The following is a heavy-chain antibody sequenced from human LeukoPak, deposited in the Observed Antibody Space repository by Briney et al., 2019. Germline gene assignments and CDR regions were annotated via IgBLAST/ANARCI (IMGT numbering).Heavy chain of an antibody. CDR2: INPDGSIR. CDR3: AREARVGGALQY. V-gene: IGHV3-74*03. D-gene: IGHD1-26*01. J-gene: IGHJ4*02. CDR1: GLTFSTYW. Sequence: GRSLRLSCAASGLTFSTYWMHWVRQAPGKGLSWVARINPDGSIRTYANSVQGRVTISRDTAKDTLFLQMNSLRAEDTAVYYCAREARVGGALQYWGQGTPVTVSS.